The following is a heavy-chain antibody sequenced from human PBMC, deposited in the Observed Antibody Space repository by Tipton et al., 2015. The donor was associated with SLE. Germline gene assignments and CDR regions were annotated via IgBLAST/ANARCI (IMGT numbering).Heavy chain of an antibody. Sequence: LRLSCTVSGGSISSYYWSWIRQPPGKGLEWIGYIYYSGSTYYNPSLKSRVTISIDTSKNQFSLKLSSVTAADTAVYYCARLDLGETYYYYHYMDVWGKGTTVTVSS. CDR2: IYYSGST. D-gene: IGHD3-10*01. V-gene: IGHV4-59*08. CDR3: ARLDLGETYYYYHYMDV. J-gene: IGHJ6*03. CDR1: GGSISSYY.